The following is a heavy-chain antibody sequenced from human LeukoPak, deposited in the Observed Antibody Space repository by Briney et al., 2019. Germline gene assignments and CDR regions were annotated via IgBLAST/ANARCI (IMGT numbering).Heavy chain of an antibody. D-gene: IGHD2-15*01. CDR3: ARVSIEVDHFDY. Sequence: SETLSLTCTVSGGSNSSYYWSWIRQPPGKGLEWIGYIYYSGSTNYNPSLKSRVTISVDTSKNQFSLKLSSVTAADTAVYYCARVSIEVDHFDYWGQGTLVTVSS. J-gene: IGHJ4*02. CDR2: IYYSGST. V-gene: IGHV4-59*01. CDR1: GGSNSSYY.